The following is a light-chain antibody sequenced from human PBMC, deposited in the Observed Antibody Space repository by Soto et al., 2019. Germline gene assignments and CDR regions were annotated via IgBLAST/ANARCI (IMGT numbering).Light chain of an antibody. CDR3: QQYASYSYT. Sequence: DIQMTQSPSTLSASVGDRVTISCRASQSINAWLAWYQQKPGKAPRLLIYRASSLETGVPSRFSGSGSGTELTLTISSLQPDDFATYYCQQYASYSYTFGQGTKLEIK. CDR1: QSINAW. V-gene: IGKV1-5*03. J-gene: IGKJ2*01. CDR2: RAS.